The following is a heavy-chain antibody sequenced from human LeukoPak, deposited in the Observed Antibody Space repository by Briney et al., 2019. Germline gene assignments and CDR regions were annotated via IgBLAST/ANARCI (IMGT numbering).Heavy chain of an antibody. CDR2: IYHSGST. V-gene: IGHV4-30-2*01. CDR1: GGSISSGGYS. Sequence: PSETLSLTCAVSGGSISSGGYSWSWIRQPPGKGLEWIGYIYHSGSTYYNPSLKSRVTISVDRSKNQFSLKLSSVTAADTAVYYCARGGRGYCYGYWWFDPWGQGTLVTVSS. J-gene: IGHJ5*02. D-gene: IGHD5-18*01. CDR3: ARGGRGYCYGYWWFDP.